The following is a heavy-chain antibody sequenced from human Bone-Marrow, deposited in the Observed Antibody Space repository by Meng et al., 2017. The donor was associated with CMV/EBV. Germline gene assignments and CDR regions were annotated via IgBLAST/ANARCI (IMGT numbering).Heavy chain of an antibody. Sequence: SVNVSCKASGGTFSSYAISWVRQAPGQGLEWMGGIIPIFGTANYAQKFQGRVTITTDESTSTAYMELSSLRSEDTAVYYCARVIRGYERVDYWGQGTLVTVSS. CDR1: GGTFSSYA. CDR3: ARVIRGYERVDY. V-gene: IGHV1-69*05. CDR2: IIPIFGTA. J-gene: IGHJ4*02. D-gene: IGHD5-12*01.